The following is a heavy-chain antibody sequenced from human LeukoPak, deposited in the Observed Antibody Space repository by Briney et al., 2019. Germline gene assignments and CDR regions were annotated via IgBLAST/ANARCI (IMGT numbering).Heavy chain of an antibody. V-gene: IGHV4-34*01. CDR2: INHSGST. CDR3: ARATVTALGPRIRRVNPFDY. CDR1: GGSLSGYY. D-gene: IGHD4-17*01. Sequence: SETLSLTCAVYGGSLSGYYCSWIRQPPGKGLEWIGEINHSGSTNYNPSLKSRVTISVDTSKNQFSLKLSSVTAADTAVYYCARATVTALGPRIRRVNPFDYWGQGTLVTVSS. J-gene: IGHJ4*02.